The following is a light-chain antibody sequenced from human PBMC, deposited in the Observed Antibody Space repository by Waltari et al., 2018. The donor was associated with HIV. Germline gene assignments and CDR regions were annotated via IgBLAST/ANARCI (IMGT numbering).Light chain of an antibody. CDR3: GTWDRSLSAGV. CDR1: SSRIGNND. CDR2: ENN. Sequence: QSVLTQPPSVSAAPGQKVSISCSVSSSRIGNNDLSWYQQRPGTAHKLLIDENNKRPSGIPDRFSGSKSGTSATLGITGLQTGDEAEYYCGTWDRSLSAGVFGGGTKLTVL. V-gene: IGLV1-51*02. J-gene: IGLJ2*01.